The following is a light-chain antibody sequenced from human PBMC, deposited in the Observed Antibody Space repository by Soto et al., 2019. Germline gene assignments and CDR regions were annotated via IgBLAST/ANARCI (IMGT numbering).Light chain of an antibody. CDR1: SSGVGGYNY. Sequence: QSALTQPPSASGSPGQSVTISCTGTSSGVGGYNYVSWYQQYPGKAPKLMSFEVSKRPSGVPDRFSGSKSGNTASLTVSGLQTEDEADYYCSSYAGGNEVFGTGTKVTV. V-gene: IGLV2-8*01. CDR3: SSYAGGNEV. J-gene: IGLJ1*01. CDR2: EVS.